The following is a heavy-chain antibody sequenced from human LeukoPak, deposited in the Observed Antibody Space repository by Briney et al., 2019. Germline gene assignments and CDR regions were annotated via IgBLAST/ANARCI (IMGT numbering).Heavy chain of an antibody. D-gene: IGHD6-6*01. V-gene: IGHV1-8*01. CDR1: GYTFTTYD. CDR3: ARTIAARRVGSWFDP. CDR2: MNPNSGNT. J-gene: IGHJ5*02. Sequence: PGASVKVSCKASGYTFTTYDINWVRQATGQGLEWMGWMNPNSGNTGYAQKFQGRVTMTRNTSISTAYMELSSLRSEDTAVYYCARTIAARRVGSWFDPWGQGTLVTVSS.